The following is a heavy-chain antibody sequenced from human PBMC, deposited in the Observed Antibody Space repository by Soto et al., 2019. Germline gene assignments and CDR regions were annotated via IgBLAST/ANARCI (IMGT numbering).Heavy chain of an antibody. CDR3: ARSIVVVPAAIGYYYYGMDV. J-gene: IGHJ6*02. D-gene: IGHD2-2*01. CDR1: GGTFSSYA. CDR2: IIPIFGTA. V-gene: IGHV1-69*13. Sequence: ASVKVSCKASGGTFSSYAISWVRQAPGQGLEWMGGIIPIFGTANYAQKFQGRVTITADESTSTAYMELSSLRSEDTAVYYCARSIVVVPAAIGYYYYGMDVWGQGTTVTVSS.